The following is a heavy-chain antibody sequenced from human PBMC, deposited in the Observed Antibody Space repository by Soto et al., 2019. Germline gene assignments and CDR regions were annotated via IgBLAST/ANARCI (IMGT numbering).Heavy chain of an antibody. V-gene: IGHV1-69*13. CDR1: GGTFSSYA. CDR3: ARGGQQLVPGSFDY. J-gene: IGHJ4*02. CDR2: IIPIFGTA. Sequence: SVKVSCKASGGTFSSYAISWVRQAPGQGLEWMGGIIPIFGTANYAQKFQGRVTITADESTSTAYMELSSLRSEDTAVYYCARGGQQLVPGSFDYWGQGTLVTVSS. D-gene: IGHD6-13*01.